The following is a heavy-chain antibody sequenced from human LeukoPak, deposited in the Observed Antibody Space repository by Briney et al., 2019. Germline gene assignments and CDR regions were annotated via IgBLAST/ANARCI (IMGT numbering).Heavy chain of an antibody. CDR1: GYTFTGYY. V-gene: IGHV1-2*02. CDR3: AREPYSNPHYGMDV. CDR2: INPNSGGT. D-gene: IGHD4-11*01. Sequence: AASVKVSCKASGYTFTGYYMHWVRQAPGQGLEWMGWINPNSGGTNYAQKFQGRVTMTRDTSISTAYMELSRLRSDDTAVYYCAREPYSNPHYGMDVWGQGTTVTVSS. J-gene: IGHJ6*02.